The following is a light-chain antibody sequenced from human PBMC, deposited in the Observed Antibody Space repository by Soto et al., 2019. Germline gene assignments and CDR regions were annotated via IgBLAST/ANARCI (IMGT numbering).Light chain of an antibody. CDR2: GAF. V-gene: IGKV1-39*01. J-gene: IGKJ4*01. Sequence: DNPMTQSPSSLSASVGDRVTITCRTSQSISNFLNWYQQQPGKAPKLLIYGAFSLQSGVPSRFSGSGSGTDFTLTISSLQPEDFATYYCQQSYSAPQVTFGGGTKVDIK. CDR3: QQSYSAPQVT. CDR1: QSISNF.